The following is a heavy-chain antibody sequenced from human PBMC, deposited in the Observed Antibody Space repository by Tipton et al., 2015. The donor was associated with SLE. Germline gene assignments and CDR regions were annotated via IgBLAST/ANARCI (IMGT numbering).Heavy chain of an antibody. CDR3: ARGHSSGWYAFDY. D-gene: IGHD6-19*01. Sequence: TLSLTCTVSGGSISSGSYYWNWIRQPAGKGLEWIGYIYYSGSTNYNPSLKSRVTISVDTSKNQFSLKLTSVTAADTAVYYCARGHSSGWYAFDYWGQGTLVTVSS. CDR1: GGSISSGSYY. CDR2: IYYSGST. J-gene: IGHJ4*02. V-gene: IGHV4-61*10.